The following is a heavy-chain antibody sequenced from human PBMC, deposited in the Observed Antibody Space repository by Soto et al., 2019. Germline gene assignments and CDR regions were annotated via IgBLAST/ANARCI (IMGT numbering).Heavy chain of an antibody. D-gene: IGHD6-13*01. V-gene: IGHV4-59*08. CDR3: ARQGGWSKSSTVDY. Sequence: SETLYLTCTVSGGSISSYYWSWIRQPPGKGLEWIGHIYYSGSTNYNPSLKSRVTISVDTSKNQFSLKLSSVTAADTAVYYCARQGGWSKSSTVDYWGQGTLVTVSS. J-gene: IGHJ4*02. CDR1: GGSISSYY. CDR2: IYYSGST.